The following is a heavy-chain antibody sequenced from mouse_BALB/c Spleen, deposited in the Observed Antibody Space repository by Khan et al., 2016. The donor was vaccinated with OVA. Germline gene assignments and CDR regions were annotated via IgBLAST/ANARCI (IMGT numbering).Heavy chain of an antibody. J-gene: IGHJ3*01. V-gene: IGHV1-69*02. CDR2: IYPSDSYI. Sequence: QVQLQQSGTELVRPGASVKLSCKASGYTFTNSWINWVKQRPGQGLEWIGNIYPSDSYINYNQKFRDKATLTVDKSSNTAYMHLSSPTSEDSAVYYCTREVVDGSSCADWGQGTLVTVSA. CDR1: GYTFTNSW. D-gene: IGHD1-1*02. CDR3: TREVVDGSSCAD.